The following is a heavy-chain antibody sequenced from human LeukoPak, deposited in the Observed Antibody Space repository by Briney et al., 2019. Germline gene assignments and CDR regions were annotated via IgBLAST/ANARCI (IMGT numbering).Heavy chain of an antibody. V-gene: IGHV4-30-4*01. CDR3: ARAIASSGSRLFDY. D-gene: IGHD3-10*01. Sequence: PSETLSLTCTVSGGSISSGDYYRRWSRQPPGKGMEWIGYIYYSGSTYYNPSLKSRVTISLDTSKNQFSLRLTSVTAADTAVYYCARAIASSGSRLFDYWGQGTLVTVSS. CDR1: GGSISSGDYY. J-gene: IGHJ4*02. CDR2: IYYSGST.